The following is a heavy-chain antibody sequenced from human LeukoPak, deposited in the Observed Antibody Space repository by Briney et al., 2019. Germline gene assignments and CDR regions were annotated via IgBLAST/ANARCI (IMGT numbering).Heavy chain of an antibody. J-gene: IGHJ6*02. D-gene: IGHD3-22*01. CDR1: GFTFSSYW. CDR3: ARDYYDSSGYYYVVGYYYYGMDV. CDR2: IKQDGSEK. Sequence: PGGSLRLSCAASGFTFSSYWMSWVRQAPGKGLEWVANIKQDGSEKYYVDSVKGRFTISRDNAKNSLYLQMNSLRAEDTAVYYCARDYYDSSGYYYVVGYYYYGMDVWGQGTTVTVSS. V-gene: IGHV3-7*01.